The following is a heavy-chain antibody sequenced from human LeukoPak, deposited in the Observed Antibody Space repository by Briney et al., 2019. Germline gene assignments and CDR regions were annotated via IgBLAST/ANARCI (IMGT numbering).Heavy chain of an antibody. J-gene: IGHJ4*02. Sequence: GGSLRLSCAASGFTFSSYAMSWVRQAPGKGLEWVSAISGSGGSTYYADSVKGRFTISRDNSKNTLYLQMNSLRAEDTAVYYCAKTYYGSGSYYRPFDYWGQGTLVTVPS. V-gene: IGHV3-23*01. CDR1: GFTFSSYA. D-gene: IGHD3-10*01. CDR3: AKTYYGSGSYYRPFDY. CDR2: ISGSGGST.